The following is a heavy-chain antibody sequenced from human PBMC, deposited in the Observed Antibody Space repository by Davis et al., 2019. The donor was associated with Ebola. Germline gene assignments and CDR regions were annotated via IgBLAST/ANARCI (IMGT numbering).Heavy chain of an antibody. CDR3: ARVRTGYYFDSSDSPSRFDP. D-gene: IGHD3-9*01. CDR1: GGTFSSFA. J-gene: IGHJ5*02. CDR2: IIPIFRSP. V-gene: IGHV1-69*13. Sequence: SVKVSCKASGGTFSSFAVSWVRQAPGQGLEWMGGIIPIFRSPNYAQKFQGRVTITADESTKTVYMELSSLRSEDTAVYYCARVRTGYYFDSSDSPSRFDPWGQGTRVTVSS.